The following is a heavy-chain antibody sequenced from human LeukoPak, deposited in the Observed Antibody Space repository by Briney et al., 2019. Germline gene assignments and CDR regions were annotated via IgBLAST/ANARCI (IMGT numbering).Heavy chain of an antibody. D-gene: IGHD3-22*01. CDR3: TTYSSGSFGY. V-gene: IGHV3-15*01. Sequence: GGSLRLSCAVSGFTFNNAWMSWVRQAPGKGLEWVGRIYSKTDGGTTDYAAPVKGRFTISGDDSKTMLYLQMNGLKTEDTAVYYCTTYSSGSFGYWGQGTLVTVSS. J-gene: IGHJ4*02. CDR2: IYSKTDGGTT. CDR1: GFTFNNAW.